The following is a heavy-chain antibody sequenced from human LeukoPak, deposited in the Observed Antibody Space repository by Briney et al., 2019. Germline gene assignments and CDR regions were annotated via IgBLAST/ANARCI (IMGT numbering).Heavy chain of an antibody. CDR1: GGTFSSYA. CDR3: ASGPLGYCSSTSCRYYMDV. D-gene: IGHD2-2*01. Sequence: ASVKVSCKASGGTFSSYAISWVRQAPGQGLEWMGGIIPIFGTADYAQKFQGRVTITADESTSTAYMELSSLRSEDTAVYYCASGPLGYCSSTSCRYYMDVWGKGTTVTVSS. J-gene: IGHJ6*03. CDR2: IIPIFGTA. V-gene: IGHV1-69*13.